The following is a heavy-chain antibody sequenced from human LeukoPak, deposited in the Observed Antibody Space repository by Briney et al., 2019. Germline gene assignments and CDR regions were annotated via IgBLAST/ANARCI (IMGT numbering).Heavy chain of an antibody. J-gene: IGHJ4*02. V-gene: IGHV4-59*08. CDR1: DGSINSYY. D-gene: IGHD6-19*01. CDR3: ARVAGGAGTATTIDY. Sequence: SETLSLTCSVSDGSINSYYWNWIRRPPGKGLEWIGYIYYNGNTNYSPSLKSRVTISVDTSKNQFSLKLSSVTAADTAVYYCARVAGGAGTATTIDYWGQGTLVTVSS. CDR2: IYYNGNT.